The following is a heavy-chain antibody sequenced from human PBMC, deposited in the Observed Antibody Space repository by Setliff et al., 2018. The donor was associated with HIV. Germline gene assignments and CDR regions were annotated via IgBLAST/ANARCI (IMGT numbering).Heavy chain of an antibody. V-gene: IGHV3-23*01. CDR1: GFTFSSYA. J-gene: IGHJ6*03. CDR3: TREWPRVLQFLEWLHMDV. CDR2: ISGSGGST. Sequence: PGGSLRLSCAASGFTFSSYAMSWVRQAPGKGLEWVSGISGSGGSTYYADSVKGRFTISRDNSKNTLYLQMNSLRAEDTAVYYCTREWPRVLQFLEWLHMDVWGKGTTVTVSS. D-gene: IGHD3-3*01.